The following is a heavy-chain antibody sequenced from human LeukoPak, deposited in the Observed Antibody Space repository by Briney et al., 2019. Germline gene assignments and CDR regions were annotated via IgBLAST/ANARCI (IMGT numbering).Heavy chain of an antibody. Sequence: SETLSLTCAVSGYSISSGYYWGCIRQPPGKGLEWIGSFYHSGSTYYNPSLKSRVTISVDTCNNQFALKLSSVTAADTAVYYCATTYVYQIDFDIWGQGTMVTVSS. J-gene: IGHJ3*02. D-gene: IGHD6-13*01. CDR3: ATTYVYQIDFDI. CDR2: FYHSGST. V-gene: IGHV4-38-2*01. CDR1: GYSISSGYY.